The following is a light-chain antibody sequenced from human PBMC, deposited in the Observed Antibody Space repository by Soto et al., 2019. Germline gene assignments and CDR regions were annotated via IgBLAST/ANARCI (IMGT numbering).Light chain of an antibody. V-gene: IGLV3-21*04. J-gene: IGLJ3*02. Sequence: SYVLTQSPSVSVAPGKTARITCGGNNIGSKSVHWYQQKPGQAPILVIYYDRDRPSGIPERFSGSISGNTATLTISRVEAGDEADYYCQVWDDTSDHLVFGGGTQLTVL. CDR1: NIGSKS. CDR3: QVWDDTSDHLV. CDR2: YDR.